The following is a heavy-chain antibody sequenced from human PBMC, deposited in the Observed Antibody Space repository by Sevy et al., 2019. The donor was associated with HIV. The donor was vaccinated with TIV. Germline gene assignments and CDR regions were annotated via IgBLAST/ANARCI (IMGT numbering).Heavy chain of an antibody. CDR2: IISKFGTT. Sequence: ASVKVSCKASGGSFSNFPVSWVRQAPGQGLEWMGMIISKFGTTDYEQKFQGRVTITADESTTTAYMELTSLRSEDTAVYDCAREIPDYVSGYYSVDAFDIWGQGTKVTVSS. CDR3: AREIPDYVSGYYSVDAFDI. V-gene: IGHV1-69*13. J-gene: IGHJ3*02. D-gene: IGHD3-22*01. CDR1: GGSFSNFP.